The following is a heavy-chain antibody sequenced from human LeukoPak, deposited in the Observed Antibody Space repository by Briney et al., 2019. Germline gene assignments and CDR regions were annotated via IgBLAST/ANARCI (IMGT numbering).Heavy chain of an antibody. Sequence: GGSLRLSCSASGFTFIYYAMHWVRQAPGKGLEYVSGISSNGGNTYYADSVKGRFTMSRADTNNTLYLQMSSLRAEDTALYYCVKDRGQSIETAGHFGSWGQGTLVTVSS. V-gene: IGHV3-64D*06. CDR3: VKDRGQSIETAGHFGS. CDR2: ISSNGGNT. J-gene: IGHJ4*02. D-gene: IGHD5-24*01. CDR1: GFTFIYYA.